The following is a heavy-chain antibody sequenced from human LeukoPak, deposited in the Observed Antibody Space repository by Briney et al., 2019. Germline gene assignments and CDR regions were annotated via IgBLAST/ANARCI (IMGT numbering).Heavy chain of an antibody. V-gene: IGHV1-2*02. Sequence: ASVKVSCKASGYTFTGYYMHWVRQAPGQGLEWMGWINPNSGGTNYAQKFQGRVTMTTDTSTSTAYMELRSLRSDDTAVYYCARVITMIDVDWGQGTLVTVSS. CDR3: ARVITMIDVD. D-gene: IGHD3-22*01. CDR1: GYTFTGYY. CDR2: INPNSGGT. J-gene: IGHJ4*02.